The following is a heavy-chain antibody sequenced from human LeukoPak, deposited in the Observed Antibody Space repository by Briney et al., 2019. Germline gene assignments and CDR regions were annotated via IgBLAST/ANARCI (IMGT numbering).Heavy chain of an antibody. J-gene: IGHJ4*02. D-gene: IGHD3-16*02. Sequence: SETLSLTCTVSNYSISTDYYWGWIRQPPGKGLEWIGTIYHSGSTYYNPSLKSRVTISVDTSKNQFSLKLSSVTAADTAVYYCARYDVWGSYRAFDYWGQGTLVTVSS. CDR1: NYSISTDYY. CDR2: IYHSGST. CDR3: ARYDVWGSYRAFDY. V-gene: IGHV4-38-2*02.